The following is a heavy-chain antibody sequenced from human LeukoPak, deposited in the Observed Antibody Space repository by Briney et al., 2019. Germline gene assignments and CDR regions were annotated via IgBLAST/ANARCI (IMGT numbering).Heavy chain of an antibody. CDR2: IYYSGST. D-gene: IGHD1-26*01. J-gene: IGHJ4*02. CDR3: ARDSGSYPNDY. V-gene: IGHV4-61*01. Sequence: PSETLSLTCTVSGGSVSSGSYYWSWIRQPPGKGLEWIGYIYYSGSTNYNPSLKSRVTISVDTSKNQFSPKLSSVTAADTAVYYCARDSGSYPNDYWGQGTLVTVSS. CDR1: GGSVSSGSYY.